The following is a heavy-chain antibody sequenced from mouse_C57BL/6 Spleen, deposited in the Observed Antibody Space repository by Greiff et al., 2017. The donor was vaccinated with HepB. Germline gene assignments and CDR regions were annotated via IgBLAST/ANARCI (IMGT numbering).Heavy chain of an antibody. CDR2: LDPSDSYT. CDR1: GYTFTSYW. V-gene: IGHV1-50*01. D-gene: IGHD1-1*01. Sequence: QVQLQQPGAELVKPGASVKLSCKASGYTFTSYWMQWVKQRPGQGLEWIGELDPSDSYTNYNQKFKGKATLTVDTSSSTAYMQLSSLTSEDSAVYYCARAIITTVVEDFDYWGQGTTLTVSP. CDR3: ARAIITTVVEDFDY. J-gene: IGHJ2*01.